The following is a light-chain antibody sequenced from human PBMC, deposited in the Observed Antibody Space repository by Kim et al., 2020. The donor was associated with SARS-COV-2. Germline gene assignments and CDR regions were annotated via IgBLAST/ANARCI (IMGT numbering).Light chain of an antibody. CDR3: QTWGSGIGV. CDR2: VYSDGRH. Sequence: ASVKLTCILSSGHNNYAIAWLQQLPEKGARYLMRVYSDGRHTKGDGIPDRFSGSSSGSEYYLTISGLQSEDEADYYCQTWGSGIGVFGGGTQLTVL. CDR1: SGHNNYA. J-gene: IGLJ2*01. V-gene: IGLV4-69*01.